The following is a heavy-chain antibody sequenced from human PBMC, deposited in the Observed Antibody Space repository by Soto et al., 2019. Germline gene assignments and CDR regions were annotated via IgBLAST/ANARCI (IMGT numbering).Heavy chain of an antibody. J-gene: IGHJ4*02. CDR2: IYSGGST. CDR3: AGRVTMVRGVPYHLDY. D-gene: IGHD3-10*01. V-gene: IGHV3-66*04. Sequence: EVQLVESGGGLVQPGGSLRLSCAASGFTVSSNYMSWVRQAPGKGLEWVSVIYSGGSTYYADSVKGRFTISRDNSKNTLYLQMNSLRAEDTAVYYCAGRVTMVRGVPYHLDYWGQGTLVTVSS. CDR1: GFTVSSNY.